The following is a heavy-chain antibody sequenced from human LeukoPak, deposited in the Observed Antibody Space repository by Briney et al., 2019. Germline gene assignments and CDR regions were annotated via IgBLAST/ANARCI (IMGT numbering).Heavy chain of an antibody. CDR3: ARVLKFYYSSGSYSYYFDY. V-gene: IGHV4-59*01. CDR1: GGSIRSYY. Sequence: AETLSLTCTVSGGSIRSYYWSWIRQAPGKGLEWIGYIYYSGSTNYNPSLKSRVTTSIDTSRNQFSLKLSSVTAADTAVYYCARVLKFYYSSGSYSYYFDYWGRGTLVTVSS. D-gene: IGHD3-10*01. CDR2: IYYSGST. J-gene: IGHJ4*02.